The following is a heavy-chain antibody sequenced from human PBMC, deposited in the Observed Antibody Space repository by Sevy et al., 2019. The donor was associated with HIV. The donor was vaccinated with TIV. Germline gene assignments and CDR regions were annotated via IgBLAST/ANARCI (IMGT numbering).Heavy chain of an antibody. J-gene: IGHJ4*02. CDR1: GXXXXXAW. V-gene: IGHV3-15*01. CDR2: XXXXXXGETT. Sequence: GGSLRLSCAVSGXXXXXAWMNWVRQAPGTXXQWVGLXXXXXXGETTDYAAPVKGRFTIARDSSKNTLYLQMNSLKIEDTAVYYCATAPGXYDXAPFDYWGPGTLVTVSS. D-gene: IGHD3-22*01. CDR3: ATAPGXYDXAPFDY.